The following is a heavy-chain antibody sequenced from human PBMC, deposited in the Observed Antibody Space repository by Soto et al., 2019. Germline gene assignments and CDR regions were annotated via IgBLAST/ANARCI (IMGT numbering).Heavy chain of an antibody. J-gene: IGHJ6*02. V-gene: IGHV3-30*18. CDR2: ISYDGSNK. CDR1: GFTFSSYG. D-gene: IGHD3-3*01. Sequence: QVQLVESGGGVVQPGRSLRLSCAASGFTFSSYGMHWVRQAPGKGLEWVAVISYDGSNKYYADSVKGRFTISRDNSTNTLYLQMNSLRAEDTAVYYCAKDQAEYDFWSGYPWYYYYGMDVWGQGTTVTVSS. CDR3: AKDQAEYDFWSGYPWYYYYGMDV.